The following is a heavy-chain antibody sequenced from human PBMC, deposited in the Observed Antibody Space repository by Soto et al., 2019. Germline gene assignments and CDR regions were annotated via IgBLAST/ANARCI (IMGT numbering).Heavy chain of an antibody. V-gene: IGHV1-69*13. J-gene: IGHJ6*02. CDR2: IIPIFGTA. Sequence: SVKVSCQASGGTLSSYAISWVRQAPGQGLEWMGGIIPIFGTANYAQKFQGRVTITADESTSTAYMELSSLRSEDTAVYYCATQLRFLEWLLYGMDVWGQGTTVTVSS. D-gene: IGHD3-3*01. CDR3: ATQLRFLEWLLYGMDV. CDR1: GGTLSSYA.